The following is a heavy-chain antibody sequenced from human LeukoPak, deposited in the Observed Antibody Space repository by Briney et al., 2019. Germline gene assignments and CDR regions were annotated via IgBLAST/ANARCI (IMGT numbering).Heavy chain of an antibody. J-gene: IGHJ4*02. D-gene: IGHD3-9*01. V-gene: IGHV3-33*01. Sequence: GGSLRLSCAASGFTFSSYGMHWVRQAPGKGLEWVAVIWYDGSNKYYADSVKGRFTISRDNSKNTLYLQMNSLRAEDTAVYYCARGSPLYYDILTGYPYWGQGTLVTVSS. CDR3: ARGSPLYYDILTGYPY. CDR2: IWYDGSNK. CDR1: GFTFSSYG.